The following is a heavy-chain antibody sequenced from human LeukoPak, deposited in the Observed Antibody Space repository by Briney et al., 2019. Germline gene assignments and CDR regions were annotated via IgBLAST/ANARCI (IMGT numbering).Heavy chain of an antibody. CDR3: ARGSSWSYYFDY. J-gene: IGHJ4*02. CDR2: FYYSGST. D-gene: IGHD6-13*01. V-gene: IGHV4-59*01. CDR1: GGSISCYY. Sequence: SETLSLTCAASGGSISCYYWGWLRQPPGKGLEWIGYFYYSGSTNYSPSLKGRVTISIDTSKNQFSLKLNSVTAADTAVYYCARGSSWSYYFDYWGQGTLVTVSS.